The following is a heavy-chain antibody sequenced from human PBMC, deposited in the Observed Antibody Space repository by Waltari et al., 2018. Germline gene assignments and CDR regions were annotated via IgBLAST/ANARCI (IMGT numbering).Heavy chain of an antibody. CDR3: ARGSVLGDYFDY. J-gene: IGHJ4*02. V-gene: IGHV4-61*09. CDR2: IYTSGIT. D-gene: IGHD3-16*01. Sequence: QVQLQESGPGLVKPSQTLSLTCSVSGGPISSGSYYWTWIRQPAGKPLGWSGHIYTSGITKYNPSLKSRVTISVDTSKNQFSLKLSSVTAADTAVYYCARGSVLGDYFDYWGQGTLVTVSS. CDR1: GGPISSGSYY.